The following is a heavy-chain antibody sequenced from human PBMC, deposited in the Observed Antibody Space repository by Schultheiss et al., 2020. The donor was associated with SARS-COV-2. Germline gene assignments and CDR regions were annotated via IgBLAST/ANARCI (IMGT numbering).Heavy chain of an antibody. D-gene: IGHD6-19*01. CDR3: ARGAVAGDDAFDI. J-gene: IGHJ3*02. CDR1: GFTFSSYG. Sequence: GGSLRLSCAASGFTFSSYGMHWVRQAPGKGLEWVSYISSTSSTIYYADSVKGRFTISRDNSKNTLYLQMNILRAQDTAVYYCARGAVAGDDAFDIWGQGTMVTVSS. CDR2: ISSTSSTI. V-gene: IGHV3-48*01.